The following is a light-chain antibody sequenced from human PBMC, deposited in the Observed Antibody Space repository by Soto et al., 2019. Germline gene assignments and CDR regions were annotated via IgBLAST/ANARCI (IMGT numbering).Light chain of an antibody. CDR1: SSDVGHYNY. J-gene: IGLJ2*01. Sequence: QSALTQPPSASGSPGQSVTISCTGTSSDVGHYNYVSWYQQHPGKAPKLMIYEVSKRPSGVPDRFSGSKSGDTASLTVSGLHAEDEATYYCCSYAGNNNWLFGGGTKLTVL. CDR3: CSYAGNNNWL. CDR2: EVS. V-gene: IGLV2-8*01.